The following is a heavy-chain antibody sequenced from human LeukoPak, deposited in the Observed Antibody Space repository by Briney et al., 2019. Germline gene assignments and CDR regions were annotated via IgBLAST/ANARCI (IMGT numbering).Heavy chain of an antibody. CDR3: AAGTAADY. Sequence: PGGSLRLSCVVSGIPFSDYYTNWIRQAPGKGLEWISYISSSSSYTDYADSVKGRFTISRDNAQNALFLQMNSLRVEDTAVYYCAAGTAADYWGQGTLVTVSS. V-gene: IGHV3-11*03. CDR2: ISSSSSYT. D-gene: IGHD6-13*01. J-gene: IGHJ4*02. CDR1: GIPFSDYY.